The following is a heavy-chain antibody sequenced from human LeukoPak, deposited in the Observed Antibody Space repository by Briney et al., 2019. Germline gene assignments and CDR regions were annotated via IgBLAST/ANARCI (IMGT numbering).Heavy chain of an antibody. CDR2: ISHGGSK. Sequence: SETLCLTCAVYGGSFSGYYWSWIRQPPGKGLEWMGEISHGGSKNYNLALKSRVTTSVDTSKNQFSLKLSSVTAADTAVYYCARSRAFPYWGQGTLVTVSS. CDR1: GGSFSGYY. V-gene: IGHV4-34*01. CDR3: ARSRAFPY. J-gene: IGHJ4*02.